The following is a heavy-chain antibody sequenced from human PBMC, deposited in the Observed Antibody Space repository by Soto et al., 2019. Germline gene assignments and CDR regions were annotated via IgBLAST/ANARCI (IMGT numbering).Heavy chain of an antibody. V-gene: IGHV3-66*01. D-gene: IGHD2-15*01. CDR3: ARVVAAIYWYFDL. J-gene: IGHJ2*01. CDR2: IYSGGST. Sequence: GGSLRLSCAASGFTFSSNYMSWVRQAPGKGLEWVSVIYSGGSTYYADSVKGRFTISRDNSKNTLYLQMNSLRAEDTAVYYCARVVAAIYWYFDLWGRGTPVTVSS. CDR1: GFTFSSNY.